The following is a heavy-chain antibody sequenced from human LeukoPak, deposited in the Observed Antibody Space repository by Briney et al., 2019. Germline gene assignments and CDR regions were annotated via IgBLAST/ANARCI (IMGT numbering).Heavy chain of an antibody. V-gene: IGHV1-69*13. CDR1: GGTFSGYA. CDR3: ARDVSGMYYFDY. Sequence: SVKVSCKASGGTFSGYAISWVRQAPRQGLEWMGGIIPIFGTANYAQKFQGRVTITADESTSTAYMELSSLRSEDTAVYYCARDVSGMYYFDYWGQGTLVTVSS. CDR2: IIPIFGTA. J-gene: IGHJ4*02.